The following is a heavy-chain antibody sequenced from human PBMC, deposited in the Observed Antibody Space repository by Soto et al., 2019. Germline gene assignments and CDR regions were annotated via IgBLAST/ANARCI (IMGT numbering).Heavy chain of an antibody. CDR2: ISYDGSNK. V-gene: IGHV3-30-3*01. D-gene: IGHD5-12*01. Sequence: QVQLVESGGGVVQPGRSLRLSCAASGFTFSSYAMHWVRQAPGKGLEWVAVISYDGSNKYYADSVKCRFTISRDNSKNTLYLQMNSLRAEDTAVYYCARVAVEMATIHVFDYWGQGTLVTVSS. J-gene: IGHJ4*02. CDR3: ARVAVEMATIHVFDY. CDR1: GFTFSSYA.